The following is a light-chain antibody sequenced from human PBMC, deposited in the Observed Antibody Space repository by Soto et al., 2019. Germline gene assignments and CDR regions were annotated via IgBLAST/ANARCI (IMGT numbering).Light chain of an antibody. CDR3: QQSYSTPPWK. CDR1: QSIVTY. V-gene: IGKV1-39*01. J-gene: IGKJ1*01. CDR2: AAS. Sequence: DIQMTQSPSSLSASVVDRVTITCRSSQSIVTYLNWYLQKPGKAPKLLIYAASNLQSGVPSRFSGSGSGTDFTLTISSLQPEDFATYFCQQSYSTPPWKFGQGTKVDIK.